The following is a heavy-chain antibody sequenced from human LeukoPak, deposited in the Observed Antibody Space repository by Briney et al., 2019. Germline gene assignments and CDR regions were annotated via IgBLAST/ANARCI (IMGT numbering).Heavy chain of an antibody. CDR3: ARQGSSWPDAFDI. J-gene: IGHJ3*02. CDR2: IYPGDSDT. CDR1: GYSFTNYW. V-gene: IGHV5-51*01. D-gene: IGHD6-13*01. Sequence: GESLKISCKGSGYSFTNYWIGWVRQMPGKGLEWMGIIYPGDSDTRYSPSFQDQVTISADKSITTAYLQWSSLKASDTAMYYCARQGSSWPDAFDIWGQGTMVTVSS.